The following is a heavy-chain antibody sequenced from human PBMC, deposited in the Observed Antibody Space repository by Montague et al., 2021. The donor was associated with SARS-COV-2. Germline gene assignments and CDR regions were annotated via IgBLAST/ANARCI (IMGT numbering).Heavy chain of an antibody. CDR2: LSYDGHND. CDR3: ARDRNRRLWFGELTGKQNHYVMDV. V-gene: IGHV3-30*03. Sequence: SLRLSCATSGFTFRNYDMHWVRQAPGKGLEWVASLSYDGHNDYYADFVRGRFTISRDNPKNTLFLQMNGLSLEDTAVYFCARDRNRRLWFGELTGKQNHYVMDVWGQGTTVAV. CDR1: GFTFRNYD. J-gene: IGHJ6*02. D-gene: IGHD3-10*01.